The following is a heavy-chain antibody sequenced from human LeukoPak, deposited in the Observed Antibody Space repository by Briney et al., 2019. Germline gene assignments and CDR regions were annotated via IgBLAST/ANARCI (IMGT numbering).Heavy chain of an antibody. V-gene: IGHV3-21*01. CDR2: ISSSSSYI. CDR3: ARDVAVAVPDV. J-gene: IGHJ6*04. D-gene: IGHD6-19*01. CDR1: GFTFSSYS. Sequence: GGSLRLSCAASGFTFSSYSMNWVRQAPGKGLEWVSSISSSSSYIYYADSVKGRFTISRDNAKNSLYLQMNSLRAEDTAVYYCARDVAVAVPDVWGKGTTVTVSS.